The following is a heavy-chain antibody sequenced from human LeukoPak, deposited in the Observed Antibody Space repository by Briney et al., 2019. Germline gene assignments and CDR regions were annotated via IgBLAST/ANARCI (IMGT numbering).Heavy chain of an antibody. CDR2: IISDGSST. Sequence: PGGSLRLSCAASRFTFSSIWMHWVRQAPGKGLVWVSRIISDGSSTSYADSVKGRFTISRDNAKNTLYLQMNSLRAEDTAVYYCAREEVDITVATSGAFDIWGQGTMVTVSS. D-gene: IGHD6-19*01. CDR1: RFTFSSIW. V-gene: IGHV3-74*01. CDR3: AREEVDITVATSGAFDI. J-gene: IGHJ3*02.